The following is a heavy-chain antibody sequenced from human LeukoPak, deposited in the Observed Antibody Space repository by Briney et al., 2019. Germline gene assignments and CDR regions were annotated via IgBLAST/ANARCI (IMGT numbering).Heavy chain of an antibody. J-gene: IGHJ5*02. V-gene: IGHV4-4*09. Sequence: ASETLSLTCTVSGGSISSYYWSWIRQPPGKGLEWIGYIYTSGSTNYNTSLKSRVTISVDTSKNQFSLKLSSVTAADTAVYYCARLMYSSSSNWFDPWGQGTLVTVSS. D-gene: IGHD6-6*01. CDR2: IYTSGST. CDR3: ARLMYSSSSNWFDP. CDR1: GGSISSYY.